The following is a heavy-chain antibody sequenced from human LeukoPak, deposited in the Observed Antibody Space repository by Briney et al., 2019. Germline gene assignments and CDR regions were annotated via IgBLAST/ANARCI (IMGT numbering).Heavy chain of an antibody. J-gene: IGHJ6*02. CDR3: AKVPRQITMIVVVGTPYGMDV. CDR2: ISGSGGST. V-gene: IGHV3-23*01. Sequence: PGGSLRLSCAASGFTFSSYAMSWVRQAPGKGLEWVSAISGSGGSTYYADSVKGRSTISRDNSKNTLYLQMNSLRAEDTAVYYCAKVPRQITMIVVVGTPYGMDVWGQGTTVTVSS. D-gene: IGHD3-22*01. CDR1: GFTFSSYA.